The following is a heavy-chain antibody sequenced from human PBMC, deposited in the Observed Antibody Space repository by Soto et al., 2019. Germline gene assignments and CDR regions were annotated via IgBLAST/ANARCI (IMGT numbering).Heavy chain of an antibody. Sequence: QVHLVESGGGVVQPGRSLRLSCAASGFTLSSYGMHWVRQAPGKGLEWVAAILHDGSEKYYADSGKGRFTIARDNSKNTLYMQMKRLKAEDTAVYHCEKGARQGVGSTPYYDYWGQGTLVTVSS. CDR3: EKGARQGVGSTPYYDY. CDR2: ILHDGSEK. CDR1: GFTLSSYG. J-gene: IGHJ4*02. D-gene: IGHD1-26*01. V-gene: IGHV3-30*18.